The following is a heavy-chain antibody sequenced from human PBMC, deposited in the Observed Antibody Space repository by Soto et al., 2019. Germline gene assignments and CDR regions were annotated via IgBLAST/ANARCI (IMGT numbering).Heavy chain of an antibody. CDR1: GDTFSSYA. J-gene: IGHJ4*02. CDR2: IIPMFGTA. Sequence: QVQLVQSGAEVKKPGSSVKVSCKASGDTFSSYAINWVRQAPGQGLEWMGGIIPMFGTANYAQKFKGRVTITAGESTSTAYMELSSLRSEDTAGYYCARVGPAHYYDSSGYYSPLDYWGQGTLVTVSS. D-gene: IGHD3-22*01. CDR3: ARVGPAHYYDSSGYYSPLDY. V-gene: IGHV1-69*01.